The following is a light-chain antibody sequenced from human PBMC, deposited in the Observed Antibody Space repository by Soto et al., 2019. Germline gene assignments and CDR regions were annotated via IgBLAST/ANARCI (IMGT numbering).Light chain of an antibody. V-gene: IGKV1-5*01. CDR1: QSTSSW. Sequence: DIQMTQSPSTLSASVGDRVTITCRASQSTSSWLAWYQQRPGKAPKLLIYDASSLESGVPSRFSGSGSGTEFTLTISSLQPDDFATYYCHQYNSYSRAFGQGTKVEIK. CDR3: HQYNSYSRA. J-gene: IGKJ1*01. CDR2: DAS.